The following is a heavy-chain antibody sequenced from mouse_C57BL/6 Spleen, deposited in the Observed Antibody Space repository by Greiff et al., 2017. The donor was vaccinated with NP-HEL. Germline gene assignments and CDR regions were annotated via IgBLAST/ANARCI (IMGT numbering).Heavy chain of an antibody. CDR3: ARSYYYGSPGFAY. D-gene: IGHD1-1*01. Sequence: EVQLQQSGPELVKPGASVKMSCKASGYTFTDYNMHWVKQSHGKSLEWIGYINPNNGGTSYNQKFKGKATLTVNKSSSTAYMELRSLTSEDSAVYYCARSYYYGSPGFAYWGQGTLVTVSA. J-gene: IGHJ3*01. CDR1: GYTFTDYN. V-gene: IGHV1-22*01. CDR2: INPNNGGT.